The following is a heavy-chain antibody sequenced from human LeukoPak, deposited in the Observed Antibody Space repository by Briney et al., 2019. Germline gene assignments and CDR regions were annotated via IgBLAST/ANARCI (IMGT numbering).Heavy chain of an antibody. CDR1: IGSIGNDY. J-gene: IGHJ4*02. CDR2: GHHSESP. V-gene: IGHV4-59*01. D-gene: IGHD1-7*01. CDR3: ARENKGTVHDSTAAFHY. Sequence: PSETLSLTCTVSIGSIGNDYWSWLRQSPGKGLEWIAYGHHSESPNYNPPLKSRVTISVDRSNNRFSLQLSSVTAADTAVYYRARENKGTVHDSTAAFHYWGQGTLVTVSS.